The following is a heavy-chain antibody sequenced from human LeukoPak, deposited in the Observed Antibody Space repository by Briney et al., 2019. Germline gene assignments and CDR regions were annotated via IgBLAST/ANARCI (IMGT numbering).Heavy chain of an antibody. CDR2: MNPNSGNT. CDR3: ARDSEGGSGWFDP. V-gene: IGHV1-8*02. CDR1: GYTFTNYY. D-gene: IGHD2-15*01. Sequence: GASVKVSCKASGYTFTNYYMHWVRQAPGQGPEWMGWMNPNSGNTGYAQKFQGRVTMTRSTSISTAYMELSSLRSEDTAIYYCARDSEGGSGWFDPWGQGTLVTVSS. J-gene: IGHJ5*02.